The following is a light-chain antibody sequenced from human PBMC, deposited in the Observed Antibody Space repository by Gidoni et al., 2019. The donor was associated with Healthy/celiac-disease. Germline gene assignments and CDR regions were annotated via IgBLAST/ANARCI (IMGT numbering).Light chain of an antibody. CDR3: IQALQTPFT. CDR2: LGS. CDR1: QSLLHSNVYNY. Sequence: DIVRTQSPLSLPVTPGEPASISCRSSQSLLHSNVYNYLDWYLQKPGQSPQLLSYLGSNRASGVPDRLSGSGSGTDFTLKISRVEAEDVGVYYCIQALQTPFTFGPGTKVDIK. V-gene: IGKV2-28*01. J-gene: IGKJ3*01.